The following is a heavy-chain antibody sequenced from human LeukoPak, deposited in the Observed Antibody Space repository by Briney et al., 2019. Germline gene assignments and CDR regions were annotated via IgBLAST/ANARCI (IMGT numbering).Heavy chain of an antibody. V-gene: IGHV4-39*07. CDR1: GGSISSRSYH. CDR2: INHSGST. Sequence: PSETLSLTCTVSGGSISSRSYHWSWIRQPPGKGLEWIGEINHSGSTNYNPSLKSRVTISVDTSKNQFSLKLSSVTAADTAVYYCARDRWLWSGINNWFDPWGQGTLVTVSS. D-gene: IGHD3-3*01. CDR3: ARDRWLWSGINNWFDP. J-gene: IGHJ5*02.